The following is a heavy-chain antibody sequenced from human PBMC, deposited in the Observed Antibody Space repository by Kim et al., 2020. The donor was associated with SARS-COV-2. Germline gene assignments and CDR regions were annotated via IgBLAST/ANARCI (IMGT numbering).Heavy chain of an antibody. J-gene: IGHJ4*02. D-gene: IGHD3-16*02. Sequence: SETLSLTCTVSGGSISSGGYYWSRIRQHPGKGLEWIGYIYYSGSTYYNPSLKSRVTISVDTSKNQFSLKLSSVTAADTAVYYCAGAPRGGLITFGGVISGGFDYWGQGTLVTVSS. CDR2: IYYSGST. CDR1: GGSISSGGYY. V-gene: IGHV4-31*03. CDR3: AGAPRGGLITFGGVISGGFDY.